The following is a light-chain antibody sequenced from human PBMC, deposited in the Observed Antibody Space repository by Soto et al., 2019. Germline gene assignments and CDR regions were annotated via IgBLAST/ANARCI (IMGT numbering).Light chain of an antibody. Sequence: DIQMTQSPSSLSASVGDRVTITCRASLRVRNFVNWYQQKPGKAPKFLISSVSRFQSVAPSRLSASGSGTDFTLTTISLQPDDCATYYCEQSSTTPLTFGQGTTVEI. J-gene: IGKJ1*01. V-gene: IGKV1-39*01. CDR1: LRVRNF. CDR2: SVS. CDR3: EQSSTTPLT.